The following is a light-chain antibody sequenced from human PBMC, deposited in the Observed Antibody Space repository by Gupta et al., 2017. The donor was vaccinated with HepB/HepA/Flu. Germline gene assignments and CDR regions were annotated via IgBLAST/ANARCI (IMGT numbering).Light chain of an antibody. CDR1: RGIRND. CDR2: AAS. Sequence: AVQTTPSPSSPSPSVGDRVTITCRASRGIRNDLAWYQQKPGKAPKLLIFAASSLQSGVPSRFSGSGSGTDFTLTISGLQPEDFATYYCLQDYFYPRTFGPGTKVDFK. V-gene: IGKV1-6*01. CDR3: LQDYFYPRT. J-gene: IGKJ1*01.